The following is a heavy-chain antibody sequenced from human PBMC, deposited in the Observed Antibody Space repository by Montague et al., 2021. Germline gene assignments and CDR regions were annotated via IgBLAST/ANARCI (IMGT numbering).Heavy chain of an antibody. Sequence: TLSLTCTVSGDSLSSVGYSWTWIRQHPGKRLEWIGYMYYSGSTYYNPSLKSRVTISGDTSKNPFSLRLTSVTAADTAVYYCARGRLATEDFDYWGQGTLVTVSS. CDR1: GDSLSSVGYS. V-gene: IGHV4-31*03. CDR3: ARGRLATEDFDY. D-gene: IGHD6-13*01. CDR2: MYYSGST. J-gene: IGHJ4*02.